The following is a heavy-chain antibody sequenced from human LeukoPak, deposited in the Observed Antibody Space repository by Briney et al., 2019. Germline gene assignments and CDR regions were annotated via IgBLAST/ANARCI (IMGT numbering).Heavy chain of an antibody. CDR3: VRSLDY. CDR1: GFPFSSYA. CDR2: IAGSDGFT. J-gene: IGHJ4*02. Sequence: QPGGSLRLSRAASGFPFSSYAMNWVRQAPGKGLEWVSVIAGSDGFTQYADSVKGRFTISRDNSKNTVYLQMNRLRVEDTALYYCVRSLDYWGQGTLVTVSS. V-gene: IGHV3-23*01.